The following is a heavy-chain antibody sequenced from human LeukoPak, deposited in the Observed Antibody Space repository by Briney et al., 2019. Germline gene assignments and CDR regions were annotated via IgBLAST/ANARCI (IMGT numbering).Heavy chain of an antibody. J-gene: IGHJ4*02. CDR3: AKDPTMIVVVIPDY. CDR1: GFTFEEYS. CDR2: IRWDGGTT. D-gene: IGHD3-22*01. Sequence: GGSLRLSCAASGFTFEEYSRPWVRRPPGKGLERVAVIRWDGGTTYYADSVKGRFTISRDNSKNTLYLQMNSLRAEDTAVYYCAKDPTMIVVVIPDYWGQGTLVTVSS. V-gene: IGHV3-43*01.